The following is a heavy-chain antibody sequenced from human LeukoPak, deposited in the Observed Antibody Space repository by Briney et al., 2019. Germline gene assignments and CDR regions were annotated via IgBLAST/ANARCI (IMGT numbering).Heavy chain of an antibody. Sequence: GGSLRLSCAASGFIFSDYYMSWIRQAPGKGLEWVSYISSSSSYTNHADSVKGRFTISRDNAKNSLYLQMNSLRAEDTAVYYCARDERGYCSSTSCNNWFDPWGQGTLVTVSS. CDR2: ISSSSSYT. J-gene: IGHJ5*02. CDR1: GFIFSDYY. V-gene: IGHV3-11*06. D-gene: IGHD2-2*01. CDR3: ARDERGYCSSTSCNNWFDP.